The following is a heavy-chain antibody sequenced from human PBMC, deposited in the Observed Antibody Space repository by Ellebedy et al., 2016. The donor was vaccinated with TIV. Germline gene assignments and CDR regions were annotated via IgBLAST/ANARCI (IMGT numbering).Heavy chain of an antibody. J-gene: IGHJ3*01. CDR2: LSSYNGNT. CDR3: ARIWGGVSVTSFDV. V-gene: IGHV1-18*04. Sequence: AASVKVSCKASGYTFTSYGISWVRQAPGRGLEWMGWLSSYNGNTKYAQKFQGRVTMTTDTSTSTTYMELRGLRSDDTALYYCARIWGGVSVTSFDVWGQGTIVTVSS. CDR1: GYTFTSYG. D-gene: IGHD3-16*01.